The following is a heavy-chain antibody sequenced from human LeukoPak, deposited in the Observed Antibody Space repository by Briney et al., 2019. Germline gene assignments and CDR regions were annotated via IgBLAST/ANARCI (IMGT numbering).Heavy chain of an antibody. CDR3: ARGPMVLNYYGMDV. J-gene: IGHJ6*02. Sequence: ASVKVSCKASGGTCSSYAISWVRQAPGQGLEWMGGIIPIFGTANYAQKFQGRVTITADESTSTAYMELSSLRSEDTAVYYCARGPMVLNYYGMDVWGQGTTVTVSS. D-gene: IGHD3-10*01. V-gene: IGHV1-69*13. CDR2: IIPIFGTA. CDR1: GGTCSSYA.